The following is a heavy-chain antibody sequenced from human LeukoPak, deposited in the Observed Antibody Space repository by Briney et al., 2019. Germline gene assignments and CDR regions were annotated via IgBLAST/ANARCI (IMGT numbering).Heavy chain of an antibody. CDR2: INHSGST. CDR3: ARSSSIAVAPFDY. D-gene: IGHD6-19*01. CDR1: GGSFSGYY. J-gene: IGHJ4*02. Sequence: SETLSLTCAVYGGSFSGYYWSWIRQPPGKGLEWIGEINHSGSTNYNPSLKSRVTISVDTSKNQFSLKLSSVTAADTAVYYCARSSSIAVAPFDYWGQGTLVTVSS. V-gene: IGHV4-34*01.